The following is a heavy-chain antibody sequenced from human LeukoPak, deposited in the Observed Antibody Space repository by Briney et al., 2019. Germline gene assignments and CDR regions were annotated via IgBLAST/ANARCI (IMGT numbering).Heavy chain of an antibody. CDR1: DGSISSYY. Sequence: SETLSLTCTVSDGSISSYYWSWIRQPPGKGLEWIGYIYYSESTNYNPSLKSRVTISVDTSKNQFSLKLSSVTAADTAVYYCARDVLARVSDYGDYVEGYWGQGTLVTVSS. CDR2: IYYSEST. CDR3: ARDVLARVSDYGDYVEGY. V-gene: IGHV4-59*01. J-gene: IGHJ4*02. D-gene: IGHD4-17*01.